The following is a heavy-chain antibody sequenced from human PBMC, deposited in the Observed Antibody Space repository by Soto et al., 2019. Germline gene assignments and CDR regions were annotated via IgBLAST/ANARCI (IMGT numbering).Heavy chain of an antibody. CDR3: AKDLIECSPAGGPEAYYYGMDL. CDR2: INWNGGST. V-gene: IGHV3-20*04. D-gene: IGHD3-16*01. CDR1: GFTFDDYG. Sequence: PGGSLRLSCAASGFTFDDYGMRWVRQAPGKGLEWVSGINWNGGSTGYADSVKGRFTISRDNSKNTLYLQMNSLRAEDTAVYYCAKDLIECSPAGGPEAYYYGMDLWGQAITVTVSS. J-gene: IGHJ6*02.